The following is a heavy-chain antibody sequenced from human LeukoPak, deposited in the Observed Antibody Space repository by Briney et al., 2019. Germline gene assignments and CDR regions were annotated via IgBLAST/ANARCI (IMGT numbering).Heavy chain of an antibody. J-gene: IGHJ4*02. CDR2: IYYSGST. CDR1: GGSVSSGTYY. V-gene: IGHV4-61*01. Sequence: SETLSLTCAVSGGSVSSGTYYWSWIRPPPGKGLEWIGYIYYSGSTNYSPSLKSRVTISADTSKNQFSLKLTSVTVADTAVYYCARNYGDSLYYFDYWGQGTLVTVSS. D-gene: IGHD4-17*01. CDR3: ARNYGDSLYYFDY.